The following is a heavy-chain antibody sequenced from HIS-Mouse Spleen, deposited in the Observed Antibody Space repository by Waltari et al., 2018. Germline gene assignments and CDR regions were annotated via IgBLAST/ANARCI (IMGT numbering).Heavy chain of an antibody. CDR1: GCSISSSCYH. D-gene: IGHD6-13*01. Sequence: QLQLQESGPGLVKPSETLSLTCTVSGCSISSSCYHWGWIRQPPGKGLEWIGSIYYSGSTYYNPSLKSRVTISVDTSKNQFSLKLSSVTAADTAVYYCAREIPYSSSWYDWYFDLWGRGTLVTVSS. V-gene: IGHV4-39*07. CDR2: IYYSGST. CDR3: AREIPYSSSWYDWYFDL. J-gene: IGHJ2*01.